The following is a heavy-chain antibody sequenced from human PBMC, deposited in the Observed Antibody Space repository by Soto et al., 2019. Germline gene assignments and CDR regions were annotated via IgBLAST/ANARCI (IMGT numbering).Heavy chain of an antibody. CDR2: IIPIFGTA. CDR1: GGTFSSYA. J-gene: IGHJ3*02. Sequence: QVQLVQSGAEVKKPGSSVKVSCKASGGTFSSYAISWVRQAPGQGLEWMGGIIPIFGTANYAQKFQGRVTITADESTSTAYMELSSLRSEDAAVYYYTRERPQEAVNTDAFDIWGQGTMVTVSS. CDR3: TRERPQEAVNTDAFDI. D-gene: IGHD3-16*02. V-gene: IGHV1-69*12.